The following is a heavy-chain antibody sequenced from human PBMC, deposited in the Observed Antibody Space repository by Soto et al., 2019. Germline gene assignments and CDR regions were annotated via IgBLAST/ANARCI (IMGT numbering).Heavy chain of an antibody. J-gene: IGHJ4*01. Sequence: SETLSLTCAVSGDSIRNTYWWSWVRQPPGKGLEWLGEVSYSGSNNYNPSLKSRVAISVDKSRNQFSLELTSVTAADTAVYYCARVAAAGYLDYWGHGTLVT. D-gene: IGHD6-13*01. CDR1: GDSIRNTYW. CDR2: VSYSGSN. V-gene: IGHV4-4*02. CDR3: ARVAAAGYLDY.